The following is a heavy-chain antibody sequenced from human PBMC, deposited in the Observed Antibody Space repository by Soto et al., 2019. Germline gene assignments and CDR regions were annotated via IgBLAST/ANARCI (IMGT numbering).Heavy chain of an antibody. CDR2: ISGSGGST. V-gene: IGHV3-23*01. CDR1: GFTFSSYA. Sequence: PGGSLRLSCAASGFTFSSYAMSGVRQAPGKGLEWVSAISGSGGSTYYADSVKGRFTISRDNSKNTLYLQMNSLRAEDTAVYYCAKPFPRYCSGGSCYAFDIWGQGTMVTVSS. D-gene: IGHD2-15*01. J-gene: IGHJ3*02. CDR3: AKPFPRYCSGGSCYAFDI.